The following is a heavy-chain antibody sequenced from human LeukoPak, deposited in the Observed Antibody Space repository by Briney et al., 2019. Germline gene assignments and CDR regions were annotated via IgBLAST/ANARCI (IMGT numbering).Heavy chain of an antibody. D-gene: IGHD2-15*01. Sequence: GASVKVSCKASGYSFSSYYMHWVRQAPGQGLEWMGIINPSGDSTTYAQKFQGRVTMTRDTSTRTVYMELSSLRPEDTAMYYCARDGASRGAPDDYWGQGTLVTVSS. CDR1: GYSFSSYY. CDR3: ARDGASRGAPDDY. J-gene: IGHJ4*02. V-gene: IGHV1-46*01. CDR2: INPSGDST.